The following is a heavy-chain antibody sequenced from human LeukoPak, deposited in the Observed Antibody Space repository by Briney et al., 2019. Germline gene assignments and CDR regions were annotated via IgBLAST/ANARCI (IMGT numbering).Heavy chain of an antibody. V-gene: IGHV3-48*03. J-gene: IGHJ4*02. Sequence: PGGSLRLSCAASGFTFSSYEMNWVRQAPGKGLEWVSYISSRGSTIYYADSVKGRFTISRDNAKNSLYLQMNSLRAEDTAVYYCARDSLGSSGYYPSTPYYFDYWGQGILVTVSS. CDR1: GFTFSSYE. CDR2: ISSRGSTI. CDR3: ARDSLGSSGYYPSTPYYFDY. D-gene: IGHD3-22*01.